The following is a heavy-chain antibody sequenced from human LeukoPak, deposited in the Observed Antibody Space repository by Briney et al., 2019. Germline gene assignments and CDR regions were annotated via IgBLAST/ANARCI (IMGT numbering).Heavy chain of an antibody. J-gene: IGHJ6*03. CDR3: GPTLGYNYYMDV. Sequence: GGSLRLPCAASGFTFNNLPMSWVRQAPGKGLEWVSAISGPGGSTYYVDSVMDRFTISRDNSKNTLYLQMNSLRAEDTAVYYCGPTLGYNYYMDVWGKGTTVTVSS. CDR1: GFTFNNLP. D-gene: IGHD3-10*01. CDR2: ISGPGGST. V-gene: IGHV3-23*01.